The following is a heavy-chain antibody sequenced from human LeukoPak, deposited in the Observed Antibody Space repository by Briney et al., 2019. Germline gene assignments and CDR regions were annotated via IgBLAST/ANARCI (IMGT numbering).Heavy chain of an antibody. CDR2: IGPAGDT. Sequence: GGSLRLSRAASGFTFSNYDMHWVRQATGKGLEWVSAIGPAGDTYYPDSVKGRFTISRENAKNSLYLQMNSLRAGDTAVYYCARGRTSIAAAGTEWFDPWGQGTLVTVSS. CDR3: ARGRTSIAAAGTEWFDP. J-gene: IGHJ5*02. CDR1: GFTFSNYD. D-gene: IGHD6-13*01. V-gene: IGHV3-13*04.